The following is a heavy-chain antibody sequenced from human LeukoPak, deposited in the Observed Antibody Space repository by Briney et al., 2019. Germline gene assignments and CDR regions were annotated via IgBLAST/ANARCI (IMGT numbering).Heavy chain of an antibody. D-gene: IGHD6-13*01. V-gene: IGHV4-59*08. J-gene: IGHJ4*02. CDR1: GGSVTNYY. CDR3: ARLVHPSGSSWSFDY. CDR2: IYSSGSN. Sequence: PSETLSLSCNVSGGSVTNYYWSWVRQSPGKGLEWIGKIYSSGSNSYSPSLRSQVTISLDTSKNQFSLSLNSVTAADTSVYYCARLVHPSGSSWSFDYWGQGTLVTVSS.